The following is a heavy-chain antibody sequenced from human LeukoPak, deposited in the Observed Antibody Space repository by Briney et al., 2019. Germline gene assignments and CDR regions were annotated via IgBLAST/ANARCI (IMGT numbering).Heavy chain of an antibody. V-gene: IGHV5-51*01. CDR2: IYPGDSDT. CDR1: GYSVTSYW. J-gene: IGHJ5*02. CDR3: ARLVNWNSHNWFDP. Sequence: GESLKISCQGSGYSVTSYWIGWVRQMPGKSMEWMGIIYPGDSDTRYSPSFQGQVTISADKSISTAYLQWSSLKASDTAMYYCARLVNWNSHNWFDPWGQGTLVTVSS. D-gene: IGHD1-7*01.